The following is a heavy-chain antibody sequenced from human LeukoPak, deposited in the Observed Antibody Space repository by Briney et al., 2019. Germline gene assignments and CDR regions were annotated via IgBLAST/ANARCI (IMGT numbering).Heavy chain of an antibody. CDR3: VREGGLSYGTR. J-gene: IGHJ4*02. Sequence: GGSLRLSCAASGFTFSSYEMNWVRQAPGKGLEWVSYISSSGSITYYADSVKGRFTISRDNAKNSLYLQMNSLRAEDTAVYYCVREGGLSYGTRWGQGTLVTVSS. V-gene: IGHV3-48*03. CDR1: GFTFSSYE. CDR2: ISSSGSIT. D-gene: IGHD5-18*01.